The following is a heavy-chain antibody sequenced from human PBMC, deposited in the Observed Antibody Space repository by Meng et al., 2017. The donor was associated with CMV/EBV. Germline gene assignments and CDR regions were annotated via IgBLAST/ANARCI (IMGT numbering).Heavy chain of an antibody. D-gene: IGHD3-3*01. CDR2: INPNSGGT. CDR1: GYTFTDYD. Sequence: ASVKVSCKASGYTFTDYDVNWVRQAPGQGLEWMGWINPNSGGTNYAQKFQGRVTMTRDTSISTAYMELSRLRSDDTAVYYCAREITPRYDFWSGYLSDWFDPWGQGTLVTVSS. CDR3: AREITPRYDFWSGYLSDWFDP. V-gene: IGHV1-2*02. J-gene: IGHJ5*02.